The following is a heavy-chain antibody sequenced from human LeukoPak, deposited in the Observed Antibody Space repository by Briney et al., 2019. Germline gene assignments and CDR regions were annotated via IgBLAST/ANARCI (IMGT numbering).Heavy chain of an antibody. V-gene: IGHV4-30-4*01. D-gene: IGHD2-2*01. J-gene: IGHJ4*02. CDR2: IYYTAGS. CDR3: ARGFGXSSTSCNDY. CDR1: GGSVTNDNYF. Sequence: SETLSLTCTVSGGSVTNDNYFWSWTRQPPGEGLEWIAYIYYTAGSYYSPSLKSRVTISVDTSKNQFSLKLSSVTAADTAVYYCARGFGXSSTSCNDYWGQGTLVTVSS.